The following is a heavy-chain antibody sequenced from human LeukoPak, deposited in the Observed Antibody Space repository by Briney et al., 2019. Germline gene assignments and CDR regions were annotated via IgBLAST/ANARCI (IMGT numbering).Heavy chain of an antibody. Sequence: SETLSLTCTVSGGSISSYYWSWIRQPPGKGLEWIGYIYYSGTTNYNPSLKSRVTISIDTSKNQFSLRLSSVTAADTAVYYCARYGGHGFDYWGQGTLVTVSS. J-gene: IGHJ4*02. CDR1: GGSISSYY. CDR3: ARYGGHGFDY. V-gene: IGHV4-59*01. D-gene: IGHD4-23*01. CDR2: IYYSGTT.